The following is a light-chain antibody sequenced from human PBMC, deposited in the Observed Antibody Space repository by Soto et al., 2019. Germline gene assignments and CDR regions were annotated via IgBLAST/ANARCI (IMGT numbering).Light chain of an antibody. J-gene: IGKJ1*01. CDR3: QQYGSSPRAG. Sequence: EIVLTQSPGTLSLSPGERATLSCRASQSVSSNYLAWYQQKPGQAPRLLIYGASSRATGIPDRFSGSGSGTDFTLTISRLEPEDFAVYYCQQYGSSPRAGFGQGTKVEIK. V-gene: IGKV3-20*01. CDR1: QSVSSNY. CDR2: GAS.